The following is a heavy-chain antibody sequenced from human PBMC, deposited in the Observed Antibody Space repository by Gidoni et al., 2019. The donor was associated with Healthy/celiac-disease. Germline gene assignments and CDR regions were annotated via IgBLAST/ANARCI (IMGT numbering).Heavy chain of an antibody. CDR3: ARGDYGDPNWFDP. CDR1: GGPISSYY. V-gene: IGHV4-59*01. CDR2: IYYSGST. Sequence: QVQLQESGPGLVKPPENLSLTCTVSGGPISSYYWGWIRQPPGQVLQWIGCIYYSGSTNYNPSRKSRVTISVDTSKNQFSLKLSAVTAADTAVYYCARGDYGDPNWFDPWGQGTLVTVSS. J-gene: IGHJ5*02. D-gene: IGHD4-17*01.